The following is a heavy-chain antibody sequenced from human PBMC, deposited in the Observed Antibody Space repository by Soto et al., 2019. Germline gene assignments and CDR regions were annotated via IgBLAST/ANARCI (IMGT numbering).Heavy chain of an antibody. Sequence: ASVKVSCKASGYTFTGYYMHWVRQAPGQGLEWMGWINPNSGGTNYAQKFQGWVTMTRDTSISTAYMELSRLRSDDTAVYYCARGGRFGELLDYYYYMDVWGKGTTVTVSS. CDR3: ARGGRFGELLDYYYYMDV. D-gene: IGHD3-10*01. V-gene: IGHV1-2*04. CDR1: GYTFTGYY. J-gene: IGHJ6*03. CDR2: INPNSGGT.